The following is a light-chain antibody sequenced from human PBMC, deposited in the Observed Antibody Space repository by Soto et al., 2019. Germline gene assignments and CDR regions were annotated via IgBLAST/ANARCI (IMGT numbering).Light chain of an antibody. CDR3: TSYTSSSTLYV. J-gene: IGLJ1*01. CDR1: GSDVGGYNY. CDR2: EVS. V-gene: IGLV2-14*01. Sequence: SALTQPSSVSRSPGQSITISCTGTGSDVGGYNYVSWYQQHPGKAAKLMIYEVSNRPSGISNRFSGSKSGNTASLTISGLQAEDEADYYCTSYTSSSTLYVFGTGTKVTVL.